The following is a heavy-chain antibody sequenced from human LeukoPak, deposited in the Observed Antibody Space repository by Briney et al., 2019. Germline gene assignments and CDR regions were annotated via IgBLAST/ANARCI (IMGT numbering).Heavy chain of an antibody. CDR1: GYTFTTYW. CDR3: ARRVLSDAFDI. Sequence: GGSLKISCKGSGYTFTTYWIGWVRQMPGKGLEWMGIIYPGDSDTRYSPSFQGQVTISADKSISTAYLQRSSLKASDTAMYYCARRVLSDAFDIWGQGTMVTVSS. J-gene: IGHJ3*02. D-gene: IGHD3-16*01. V-gene: IGHV5-51*01. CDR2: IYPGDSDT.